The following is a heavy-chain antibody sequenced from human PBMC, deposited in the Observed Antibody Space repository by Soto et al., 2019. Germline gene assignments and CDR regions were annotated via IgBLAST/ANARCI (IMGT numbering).Heavy chain of an antibody. V-gene: IGHV3-23*04. CDR1: GFTFSNYA. D-gene: IGHD1-1*01. CDR2: VSGSGNTP. J-gene: IGHJ4*02. Sequence: VQLVESGGGLVQPGGSLRLSCAASGFTFSNYAMTWVRQAPGRGLEWVSGVSGSGNTPYYADSVKGRFTISRDNSKNTLYLQKNSLRADDTAVYFCAKAPNWNHESGYFDCWGQGTLVTVSS. CDR3: AKAPNWNHESGYFDC.